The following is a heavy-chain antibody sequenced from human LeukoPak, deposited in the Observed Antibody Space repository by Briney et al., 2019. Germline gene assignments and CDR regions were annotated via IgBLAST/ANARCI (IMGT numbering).Heavy chain of an antibody. V-gene: IGHV3-21*06. CDR2: ISRNRNYI. CDR1: GVTVSSNY. D-gene: IGHD3-10*01. Sequence: GGSLRLSCAASGVTVSSNYMCWVRQAPGKGLEWVSTISRNRNYIYYAGSVKGRFAISRDDARNSLFLHMNSLRAEDSAVYFCTRDLSAGLPGGFDSWGQGTLVSVSS. J-gene: IGHJ4*02. CDR3: TRDLSAGLPGGFDS.